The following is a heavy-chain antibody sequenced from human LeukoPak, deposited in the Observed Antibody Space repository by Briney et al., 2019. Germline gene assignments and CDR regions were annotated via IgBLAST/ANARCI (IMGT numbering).Heavy chain of an antibody. CDR2: IYYSGST. V-gene: IGHV4-39*01. CDR1: GGSISSSSYC. D-gene: IGHD2-2*01. Sequence: SETLSLTCTVSGGSISSSSYCWGWIRQLPGKGLESIGSIYYSGSTYYNPSLKSRVTISVDTSKNQFSLKLSSVTAADTAVYYCASGSYCSSTSCYDGEVRPSDYWGQGTLVTVSS. CDR3: ASGSYCSSTSCYDGEVRPSDY. J-gene: IGHJ4*02.